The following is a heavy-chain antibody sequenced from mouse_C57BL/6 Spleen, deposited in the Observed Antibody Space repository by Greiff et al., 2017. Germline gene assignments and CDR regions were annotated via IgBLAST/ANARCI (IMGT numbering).Heavy chain of an antibody. CDR1: GYTLTSYC. Sequence: QVQLQQPGAELVKPGASVKMSCTASGYTLTSYCITWVKQRPGQGLEWIGEIDPGGGSTNYTEKFKSKATMTADTSSSTAYMQLSSLTSEDTAVCYGARKRVRDMDYWGQGTSVTVSS. J-gene: IGHJ4*01. V-gene: IGHV1-55*01. CDR3: ARKRVRDMDY. CDR2: IDPGGGST.